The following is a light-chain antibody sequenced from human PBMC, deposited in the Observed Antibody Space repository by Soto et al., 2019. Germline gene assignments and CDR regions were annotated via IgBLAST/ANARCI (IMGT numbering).Light chain of an antibody. V-gene: IGKV3-20*01. J-gene: IGKJ1*01. CDR1: QSVSSSY. CDR3: XXXGSSPGT. CDR2: GAS. Sequence: EIVLTQSPGTLSLSPGERATLSCRASQSVSSSYLAWYQQKPGQAPRLLIYGASSRATGIPDRFSGSGSGTDXTLTIXXLXSEXXAVXXXXXXGSSPGTFGQGTKVEIK.